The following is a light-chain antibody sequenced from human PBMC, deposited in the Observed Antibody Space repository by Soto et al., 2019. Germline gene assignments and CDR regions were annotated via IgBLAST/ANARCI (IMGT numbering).Light chain of an antibody. J-gene: IGKJ1*01. CDR1: QSIDKY. CDR3: QQSHSMPWT. CDR2: AAS. Sequence: DLQMTQSPPSLSASIGDRVTITCRTSQSIDKYLNWYQEKPGKAPKLLMYAASTLQSGVPLRFSGSGSGTDFTLTITSLQPEDFATYYCQQSHSMPWTFGQGTKVEVK. V-gene: IGKV1-39*01.